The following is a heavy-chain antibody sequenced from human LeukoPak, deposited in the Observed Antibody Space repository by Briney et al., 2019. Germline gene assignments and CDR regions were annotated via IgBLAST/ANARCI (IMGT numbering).Heavy chain of an antibody. CDR3: ARASKVEAFDV. D-gene: IGHD2-15*01. Sequence: GGSLRLSCAASGVTVSSTYMSWVRQAPGKGLEWVSVIYGGSSTYNADFVKGRFTISRDNSKNTLFLQMNSLRAEDTAVYYCARASKVEAFDVWGQGTMVTVSS. V-gene: IGHV3-66*01. CDR1: GVTVSSTY. CDR2: IYGGSST. J-gene: IGHJ3*01.